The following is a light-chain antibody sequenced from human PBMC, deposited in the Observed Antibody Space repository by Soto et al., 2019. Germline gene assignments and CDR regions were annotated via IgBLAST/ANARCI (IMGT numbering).Light chain of an antibody. CDR1: QGFSSN. Sequence: EIVMTQSPATLSVSPGERATLSCRASQGFSSNLAWYQQKPGQPPRLLIYGVSTRATGIPARFSGSGSGTEFTLTISSLQSEDFAVYYCQQYNNWPQTFGQGT. CDR2: GVS. CDR3: QQYNNWPQT. J-gene: IGKJ1*01. V-gene: IGKV3-15*01.